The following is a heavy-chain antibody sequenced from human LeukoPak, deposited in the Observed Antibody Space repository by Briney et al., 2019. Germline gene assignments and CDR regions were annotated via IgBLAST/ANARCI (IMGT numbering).Heavy chain of an antibody. CDR1: GFTFSNYG. Sequence: GGSLRLSCAASGFTFSNYGMHWVRQTPGRGLEWVTVIAHDGSVQYYTDSVKGRFTISRDDSKNTLYLQMNSLRAEDTAIYYCAKEKVPISMPAWYFDLWGRGTLVTVSS. D-gene: IGHD2/OR15-2a*01. CDR3: AKEKVPISMPAWYFDL. J-gene: IGHJ2*01. V-gene: IGHV3-30*18. CDR2: IAHDGSVQ.